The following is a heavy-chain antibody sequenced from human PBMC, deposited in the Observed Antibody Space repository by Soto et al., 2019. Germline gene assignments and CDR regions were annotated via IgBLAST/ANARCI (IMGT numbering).Heavy chain of an antibody. CDR3: ARGLWSGYYSNWFDP. Sequence: SQTLSLTCAISGDSVSSDSAAWNWIRQSTSRGLEWLGRTYYRSKWYNHYAVSVKSRITINPDTSENQFSLQLNSVSPEDTAVYYCARGLWSGYYSNWFDPWGQGTLVTVSS. J-gene: IGHJ5*02. V-gene: IGHV6-1*01. D-gene: IGHD3-3*01. CDR2: TYYRSKWYN. CDR1: GDSVSSDSAA.